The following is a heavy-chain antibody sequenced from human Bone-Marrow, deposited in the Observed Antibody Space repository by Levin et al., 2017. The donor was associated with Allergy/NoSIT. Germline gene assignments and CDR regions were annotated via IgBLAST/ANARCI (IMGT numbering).Heavy chain of an antibody. CDR3: ARDLSGQFDY. J-gene: IGHJ4*02. CDR2: ISDDGNTI. Sequence: GGSLRLSCVVSGFPLSTYWMHWVRQAPGKGLIWISRISDDGNTINYADSVKGRFTISRDFARNTLYLQMNSLRAEDTGVYFCARDLSGQFDYWGQGALVTVSS. V-gene: IGHV3-74*01. CDR1: GFPLSTYW. D-gene: IGHD3-9*01.